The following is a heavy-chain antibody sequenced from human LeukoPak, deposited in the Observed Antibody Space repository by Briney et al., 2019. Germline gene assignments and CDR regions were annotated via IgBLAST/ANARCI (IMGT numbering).Heavy chain of an antibody. Sequence: SETLSLTCTVSGGSISSSSYYWGWIRQPPGKGLEWIGSIYYSGSTYYNPSLKSRVTISVDTSRNQFSLKLSSVTAADTAVYYCASLTAMVRGVDHFDYWGQGTLVTVSS. V-gene: IGHV4-39*01. J-gene: IGHJ4*02. CDR3: ASLTAMVRGVDHFDY. CDR1: GGSISSSSYY. CDR2: IYYSGST. D-gene: IGHD3-10*01.